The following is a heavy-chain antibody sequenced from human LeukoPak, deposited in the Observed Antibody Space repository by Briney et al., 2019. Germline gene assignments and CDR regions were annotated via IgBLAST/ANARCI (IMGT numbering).Heavy chain of an antibody. CDR3: ARGPRRYYYDSSGYLRGFDY. CDR2: IYSSGST. J-gene: IGHJ4*02. Sequence: SETLSLTCTVSGGSISSGSYYWSWIRQPAGTGLEWIGRIYSSGSTNYNPSLKSRVTISLDTSKNQFSLKLSSVTAADTAVYYCARGPRRYYYDSSGYLRGFDYWGQGTLVTVSS. V-gene: IGHV4-61*02. D-gene: IGHD3-22*01. CDR1: GGSISSGSYY.